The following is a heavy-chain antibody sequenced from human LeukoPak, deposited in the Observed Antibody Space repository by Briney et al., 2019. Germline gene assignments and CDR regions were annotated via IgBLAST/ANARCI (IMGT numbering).Heavy chain of an antibody. Sequence: GGSLRLSCAASGFTFSSYSMNWVRQAPGKGLEWVSSISSSSSYIYYADSVKGRFTISRDNAKNSLYLQMNSLRAEDTAVYYCARDSLISAYYDSSGYYSSPFDYWGQGTLVTVSS. CDR3: ARDSLISAYYDSSGYYSSPFDY. V-gene: IGHV3-21*01. D-gene: IGHD3-22*01. CDR2: ISSSSSYI. CDR1: GFTFSSYS. J-gene: IGHJ4*02.